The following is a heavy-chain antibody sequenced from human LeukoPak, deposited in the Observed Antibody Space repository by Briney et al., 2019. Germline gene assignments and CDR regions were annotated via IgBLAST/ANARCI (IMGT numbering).Heavy chain of an antibody. J-gene: IGHJ4*02. CDR3: ASRTGTYQC. Sequence: SETLSLTCAVYGGSFSGYYWSWIRQPPGKGLEWIGEINHSGSTNYNPSLKSRVTISVDTSKNQFSLKLSSVAAADTAVYYCASRTGTYQCWGQGTLVTAS. CDR2: INHSGST. CDR1: GGSFSGYY. V-gene: IGHV4-34*01. D-gene: IGHD1-7*01.